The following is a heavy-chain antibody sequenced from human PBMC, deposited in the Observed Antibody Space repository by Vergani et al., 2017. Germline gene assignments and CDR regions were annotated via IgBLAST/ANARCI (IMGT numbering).Heavy chain of an antibody. CDR1: GFTFSSYA. J-gene: IGHJ4*02. V-gene: IGHV3-23*01. Sequence: EVQLLESGGGLVQPGGSLRLSCAASGFTFSSYAMSWVRQAPGKGLEWVSAISGSGGSTYYADSVKGRFTISRDNSKNTLYLQMNSLRAEDTAVYYWAGDNDYGDYPFDYWGQGTLVTVSS. CDR2: ISGSGGST. CDR3: AGDNDYGDYPFDY. D-gene: IGHD4-17*01.